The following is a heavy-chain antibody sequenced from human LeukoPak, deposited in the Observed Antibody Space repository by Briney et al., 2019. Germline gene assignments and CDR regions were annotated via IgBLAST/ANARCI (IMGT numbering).Heavy chain of an antibody. J-gene: IGHJ3*02. Sequence: GASVKVSCKVSGYTLTELSMHWVRQAPGKGLEWMGGFDPEDGETIYAQKFQGRVTMTEDTSTDTAYMELSSLRSEDTAVYYCATDHLVIRGNAFDIWGQGTMVTVSS. CDR3: ATDHLVIRGNAFDI. CDR1: GYTLTELS. CDR2: FDPEDGET. D-gene: IGHD3-10*01. V-gene: IGHV1-24*01.